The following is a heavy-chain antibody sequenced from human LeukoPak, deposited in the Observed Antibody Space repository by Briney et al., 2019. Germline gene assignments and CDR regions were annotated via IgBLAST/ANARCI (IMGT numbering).Heavy chain of an antibody. Sequence: PGRSLRLSCAASGFTFSSYGMHWVRQAPGKGLEWVSSISRTSEYIHYADSVRGRFAISRDNAKNSVYLQMNSLRAEDTAVYFCARLDASLAHLSGSFPDYWGQGALVTVSS. V-gene: IGHV3-21*01. CDR2: ISRTSEYI. J-gene: IGHJ4*02. D-gene: IGHD3-10*01. CDR3: ARLDASLAHLSGSFPDY. CDR1: GFTFSSYG.